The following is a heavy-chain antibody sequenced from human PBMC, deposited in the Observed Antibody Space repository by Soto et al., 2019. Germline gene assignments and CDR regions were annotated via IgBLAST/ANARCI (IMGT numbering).Heavy chain of an antibody. CDR3: ARLPKGSVVTA. V-gene: IGHV3-48*02. CDR2: ISSTRDTT. CDR1: GFRFSDHS. J-gene: IGHJ4*02. D-gene: IGHD2-21*02. Sequence: LVESGGDLVYPGGSLRLSCVASGFRFSDHSMNWVRQAPGKGLQGISYISSTRDTTYYADSVKARFTVYRDHAKNDLVLQLNSLRDDDTATYYRARLPKGSVVTAWGQGARVTVSS.